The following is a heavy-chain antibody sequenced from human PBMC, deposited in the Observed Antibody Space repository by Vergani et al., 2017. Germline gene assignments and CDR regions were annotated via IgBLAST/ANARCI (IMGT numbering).Heavy chain of an antibody. D-gene: IGHD5-24*01. CDR1: GFTFDDYA. CDR2: ISWDGGST. J-gene: IGHJ4*02. CDR3: AKATERWLPGRAFDY. V-gene: IGHV3-43D*03. Sequence: EVQLVESGGGLVKRGGSLRLSCAASGFTFDDYAMHWVRQAPGKGLEWVSLISWDGGSTYYADSVKGRFTISRDNSKNSLYLQMNSLRAEDTALYYCAKATERWLPGRAFDYWGQGTLVTVSS.